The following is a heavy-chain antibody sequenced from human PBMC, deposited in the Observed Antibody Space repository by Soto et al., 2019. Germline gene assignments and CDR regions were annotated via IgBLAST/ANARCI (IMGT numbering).Heavy chain of an antibody. D-gene: IGHD2-21*01. CDR2: IFWDGGTA. CDR3: AKSGGEYYFDY. Sequence: GGSLRLSCAASGFTFDDYSMHWVRQTPGKGLEWISLIFWDGGTAYYADSVKGRFTTSRDNSKNTLYLQMNSLRSDDTALYYCAKSGGEYYFDYWRQGTLVTVSS. V-gene: IGHV3-43*01. J-gene: IGHJ4*02. CDR1: GFTFDDYS.